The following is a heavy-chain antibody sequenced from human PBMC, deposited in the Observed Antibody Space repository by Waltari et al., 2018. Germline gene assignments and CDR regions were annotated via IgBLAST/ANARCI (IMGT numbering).Heavy chain of an antibody. Sequence: QVQLQESGPGLVKPSETLSLTCTVSGGSISSYSWSWIRQPAGKGLEWIGRIYTSGSTNYNPSLKSRVTMSVDTSKNQFSLKLSSVTAADTAVYYCARGITMIVVVITDYFDYWGQGTLVTVSS. D-gene: IGHD3-22*01. CDR3: ARGITMIVVVITDYFDY. J-gene: IGHJ4*02. V-gene: IGHV4-4*07. CDR2: IYTSGST. CDR1: GGSISSYS.